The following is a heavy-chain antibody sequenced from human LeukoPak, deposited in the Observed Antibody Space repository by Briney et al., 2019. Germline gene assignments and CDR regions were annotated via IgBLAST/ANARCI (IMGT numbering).Heavy chain of an antibody. J-gene: IGHJ4*02. CDR1: GFTFGSYA. CDR3: VKLSSGSGSKFGFDS. Sequence: PGGSPRLSCAASGFTFGSYAMSWVRQTPGKSLEWVSIITNGGGTTYYADSVRGRFTISRDNSKNILYLQMNSLRAEDTAVYYCVKLSSGSGSKFGFDSWGQGTLVTVSS. V-gene: IGHV3-23*01. D-gene: IGHD6-19*01. CDR2: ITNGGGTT.